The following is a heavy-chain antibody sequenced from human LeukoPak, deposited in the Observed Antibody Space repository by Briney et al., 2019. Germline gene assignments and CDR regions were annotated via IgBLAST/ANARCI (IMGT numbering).Heavy chain of an antibody. CDR1: GGTFSSYA. D-gene: IGHD5-12*01. V-gene: IGHV1-69*04. Sequence: GSSVKVSCKASGGTFSSYAISWVRQARGQGLEWMGRIIPILGIANYAQKFQGRVTITADKSTSTAYMELSSLRSEDTAVYYCARQDIVATKKLDYWGQGTLVTVSS. CDR2: IIPILGIA. J-gene: IGHJ4*02. CDR3: ARQDIVATKKLDY.